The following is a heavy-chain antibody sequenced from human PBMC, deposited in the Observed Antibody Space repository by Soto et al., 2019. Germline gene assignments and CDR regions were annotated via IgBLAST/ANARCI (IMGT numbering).Heavy chain of an antibody. CDR2: ISSSSSYI. D-gene: IGHD1-26*01. CDR3: ARFPSTSGSYEKDWFDP. V-gene: IGHV3-21*01. CDR1: GFTFSSYS. J-gene: IGHJ5*02. Sequence: EVQLVESGGGLVKPGGSLRLSCAASGFTFSSYSMNWVRQAPGKGLEWVSSISSSSSYIYYADSVKGRFTISRDNAKNSLDLQMNRLRAEDTAVYYCARFPSTSGSYEKDWFDPWGQGTLVTVSS.